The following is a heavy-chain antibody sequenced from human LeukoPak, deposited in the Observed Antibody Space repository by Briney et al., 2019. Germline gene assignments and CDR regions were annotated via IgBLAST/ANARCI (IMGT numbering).Heavy chain of an antibody. V-gene: IGHV3-11*01. CDR3: ARGAKGWRRGPGYSSGWADY. CDR2: ISSSGSTT. CDR1: GLTFSDYY. D-gene: IGHD6-19*01. Sequence: GGSLRLSCAASGLTFSDYYMSWIRQAPGKGLERVSYISSSGSTTYYAHSVKGRFTISRDNAKTSMYLQMNSLRAEDSAVYYSARGAKGWRRGPGYSSGWADYWGQGTLVTVSS. J-gene: IGHJ4*02.